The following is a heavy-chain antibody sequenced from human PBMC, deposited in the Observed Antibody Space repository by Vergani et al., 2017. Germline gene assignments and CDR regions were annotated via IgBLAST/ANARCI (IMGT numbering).Heavy chain of an antibody. Sequence: QVQLVQSGAEVKKPGSSVKVSCKASGGTFSSYAISWVRQAPGQGLEWMGVIIPIFGTANYAQKFQGRVTITADESTSTAYMELSSLRSEDTAVYYCARTNKTLYQLLHGYYYGMDVWGQGTTVTVSS. D-gene: IGHD2-2*01. CDR1: GGTFSSYA. CDR3: ARTNKTLYQLLHGYYYGMDV. V-gene: IGHV1-69*12. CDR2: IIPIFGTA. J-gene: IGHJ6*02.